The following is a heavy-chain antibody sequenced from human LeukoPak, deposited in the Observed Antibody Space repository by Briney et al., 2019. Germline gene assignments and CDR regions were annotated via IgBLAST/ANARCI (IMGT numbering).Heavy chain of an antibody. CDR3: ARGYGSGWSG. V-gene: IGHV4-34*01. Sequence: SETLSLTCAVYGGSFSGYYWSWIRQPPGKGLEWIGEINHSGSTNYNPSLKSQVTISVDTSKNQFSLKLSSVTAADTAVYYCARGYGSGWSGWGQGTLVTVSS. D-gene: IGHD6-19*01. CDR2: INHSGST. J-gene: IGHJ4*02. CDR1: GGSFSGYY.